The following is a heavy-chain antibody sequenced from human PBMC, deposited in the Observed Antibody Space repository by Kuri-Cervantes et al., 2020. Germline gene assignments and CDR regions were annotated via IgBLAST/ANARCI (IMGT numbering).Heavy chain of an antibody. D-gene: IGHD5-12*01. CDR3: ARRIGYSGYLGP. V-gene: IGHV1-2*02. CDR1: GYTFTGYY. Sequence: ASVKVSCKASGYTFTGYYMHWVRQAPGQGLEWMGWINLNSGGTNYAQKFQGRVTMTRDTSISTAYMELSRLRSDDTAVYYCARRIGYSGYLGPWGQGTLVTVSS. J-gene: IGHJ5*02. CDR2: INLNSGGT.